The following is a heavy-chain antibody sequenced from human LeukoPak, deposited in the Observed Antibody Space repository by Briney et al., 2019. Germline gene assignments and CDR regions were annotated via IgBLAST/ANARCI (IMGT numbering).Heavy chain of an antibody. CDR3: ARERPYFPLYYYMDV. J-gene: IGHJ6*03. D-gene: IGHD2/OR15-2a*01. Sequence: SETLSLTCTVSGGSISSYYWSWIRQPAGKGLEWIGRIYTSGSTNYNPSLKSRVTMSVDTSKNPFCLKMSSVTAADTAVYYCARERPYFPLYYYMDVWGKGTTVTVSS. CDR1: GGSISSYY. V-gene: IGHV4-4*07. CDR2: IYTSGST.